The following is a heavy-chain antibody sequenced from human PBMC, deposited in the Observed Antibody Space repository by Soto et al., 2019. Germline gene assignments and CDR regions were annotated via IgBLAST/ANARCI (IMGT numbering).Heavy chain of an antibody. CDR2: IWYDGSNK. V-gene: IGHV3-33*01. Sequence: PEGSLRLSCAASGFTFSSYGMHWVRQAPGKGLEWVAVIWYDGSNKYYADSVKGRFTISRDNSKNTLYLQMNSLRAEDTAVYYCARDARSATYEFDYSCQGDLVTVSA. CDR1: GFTFSSYG. CDR3: ARDARSATYEFDY. J-gene: IGHJ4*02. D-gene: IGHD6-25*01.